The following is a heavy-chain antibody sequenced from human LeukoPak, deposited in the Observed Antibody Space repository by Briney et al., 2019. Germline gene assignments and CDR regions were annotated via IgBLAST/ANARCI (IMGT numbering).Heavy chain of an antibody. D-gene: IGHD4-17*01. CDR1: GFTFSNAW. V-gene: IGHV3-15*01. CDR3: TTGAYYGDYAEFDY. CDR2: IKSKTDGGTT. Sequence: GGSLRLSCAASGFTFSNAWMSWVRQAPGKGLEWVGRIKSKTDGGTTDYAAPVKGRFTISRDDSKNTLYLQMNSLKTEDTAVYYCTTGAYYGDYAEFDYWGQGTLVIVSS. J-gene: IGHJ4*02.